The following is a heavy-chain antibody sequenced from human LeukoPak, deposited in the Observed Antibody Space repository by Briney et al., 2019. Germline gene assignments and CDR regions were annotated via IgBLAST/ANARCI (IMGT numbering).Heavy chain of an antibody. Sequence: ASVKVSCKASGYTFTSYAMHWVRQAPGQRLEWMGWINAGNGNTKYSQKFQGRVTITRDTSASTAYMELSSLRSEDTAMYYCARVPPIGAFDIWGQGTMVTVSS. D-gene: IGHD1-1*01. CDR1: GYTFTSYA. J-gene: IGHJ3*02. CDR3: ARVPPIGAFDI. CDR2: INAGNGNT. V-gene: IGHV1-3*01.